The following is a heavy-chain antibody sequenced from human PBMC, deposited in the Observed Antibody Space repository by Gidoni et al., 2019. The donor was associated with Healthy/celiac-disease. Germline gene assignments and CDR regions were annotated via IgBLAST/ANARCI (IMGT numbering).Heavy chain of an antibody. CDR2: IWYDESDK. D-gene: IGHD3-16*01. Sequence: QGQLVETGGGVVQPGRSLRLSWAAAGVTVSSYGMHWVRQAPGKGLEWVAVIWYDESDKYYADSVTGRFTISRDNSKNTLYLQMNSLRAEDTSVYYCARDWGVPDPYYFDYWGQGTLVTVSS. CDR3: ARDWGVPDPYYFDY. J-gene: IGHJ4*02. CDR1: GVTVSSYG. V-gene: IGHV3-33*01.